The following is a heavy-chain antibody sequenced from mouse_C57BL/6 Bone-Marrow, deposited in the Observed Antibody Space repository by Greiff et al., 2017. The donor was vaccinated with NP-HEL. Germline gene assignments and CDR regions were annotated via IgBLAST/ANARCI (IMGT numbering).Heavy chain of an antibody. J-gene: IGHJ1*03. V-gene: IGHV7-3*01. CDR3: ASHLYGRSPWYFDV. CDR2: IRNKANGYTT. D-gene: IGHD1-1*01. CDR1: GFTFTDYY. Sequence: EVQLVESGGGLVQPGGSLSLSCAASGFTFTDYYMSWVRQPPGKALEWLGFIRNKANGYTTEYSASVKGRFTISRDNSQSILYLQMNALIAEDRATYYCASHLYGRSPWYFDVWGTGTTVTVSS.